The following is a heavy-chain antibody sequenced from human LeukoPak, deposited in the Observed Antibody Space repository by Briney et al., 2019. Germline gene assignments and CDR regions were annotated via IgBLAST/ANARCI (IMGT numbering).Heavy chain of an antibody. V-gene: IGHV3-21*01. Sequence: GGSLRLSCAASGFTFSSYSMNWVRQAPGKGLEWVSSISSSSSYIYYADSVKGRFTISRDNAKNPLYLQMNSLRAEDTAVYYCARDGRVGATSAPGVNWFDPWGQGTLVTVSS. CDR3: ARDGRVGATSAPGVNWFDP. D-gene: IGHD1-26*01. CDR2: ISSSSSYI. CDR1: GFTFSSYS. J-gene: IGHJ5*02.